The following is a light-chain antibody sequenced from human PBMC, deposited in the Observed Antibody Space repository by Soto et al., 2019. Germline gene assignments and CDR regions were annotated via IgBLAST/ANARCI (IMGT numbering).Light chain of an antibody. Sequence: QSVLTQPPSVSGAPGQRVTISCTGSSGNIGAGYDVHWYQQLPGTAPKLLIYGNSNRPSGVPDRFSGSKSGTSASLAITGLQAEDEADYYCQSYDSSLSGGLFGGGTQLTVL. CDR1: SGNIGAGYD. J-gene: IGLJ3*02. CDR3: QSYDSSLSGGL. CDR2: GNS. V-gene: IGLV1-40*01.